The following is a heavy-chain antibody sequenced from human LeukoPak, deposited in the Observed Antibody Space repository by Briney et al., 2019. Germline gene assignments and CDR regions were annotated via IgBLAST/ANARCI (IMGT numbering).Heavy chain of an antibody. CDR2: INTDGSST. D-gene: IGHD5-18*01. CDR1: GFTFSSYW. V-gene: IGHV3-74*01. J-gene: IGHJ4*02. CDR3: ARGYHYGYWIDY. Sequence: GGSLRLSCAASGFTFSSYWMHWVRQAPGKGLVWVSRINTDGSSTSYVDSGKGRFNISRDNAKNTLYLQMNSLRAEDTAVYYCARGYHYGYWIDYWGQGTLVTVSS.